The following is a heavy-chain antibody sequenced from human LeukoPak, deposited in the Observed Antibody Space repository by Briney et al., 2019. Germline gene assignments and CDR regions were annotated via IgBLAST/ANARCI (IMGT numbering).Heavy chain of an antibody. J-gene: IGHJ4*02. Sequence: GGSLRLSCAASGFTVSNNYMGWVRQAPAKGLEWVSVIYSVGSTYYADSVRGRFTISRDNSKNTLYLQMNSLRVEDTAVYYCAGSLAYCGGDCRLRDYWGQGTLVTVSS. CDR2: IYSVGST. CDR1: GFTVSNNY. D-gene: IGHD2-21*02. V-gene: IGHV3-66*01. CDR3: AGSLAYCGGDCRLRDY.